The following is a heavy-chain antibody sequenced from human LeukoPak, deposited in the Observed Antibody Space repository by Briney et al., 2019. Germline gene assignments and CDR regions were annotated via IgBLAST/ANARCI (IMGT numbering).Heavy chain of an antibody. CDR3: AKSDDSSGYWGGYFDY. V-gene: IGHV3-30*02. CDR2: IRYDGSNK. D-gene: IGHD3-22*01. CDR1: EFTFSSYG. Sequence: PGGSLRLSCAASEFTFSSYGMHWVRQAPGQGLEWVAFIRYDGSNKYYADSVKGRFTISRDNSKKTLYLQMNSLRAEDTAVYYCAKSDDSSGYWGGYFDYWGQGTLVTVSS. J-gene: IGHJ4*02.